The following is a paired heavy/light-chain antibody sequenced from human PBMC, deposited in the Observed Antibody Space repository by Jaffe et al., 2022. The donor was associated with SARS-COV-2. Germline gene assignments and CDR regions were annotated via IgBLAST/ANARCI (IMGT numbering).Light chain of an antibody. CDR2: GAS. CDR1: QSVSTTY. V-gene: IGKV3-20*01. Sequence: DTVLTQSPGTLSLSPGDRATLSCKTSQSVSTTYVAWYQQRPGQAPRLLIYGASNRATGIPDRFSGSGSGTDFTLTISRLEPEDFAVYYCQHSKTFGQGTRVDIK. J-gene: IGKJ1*01. CDR3: QHSKT.
Heavy chain of an antibody. Sequence: EVQLVESGGGLIQPGGSLRLSCAASGFTFSAFTMNWIRQAPGKGLEWVSYISTTGSTMYYADSVKGRFNISRDNAKNLLFLEMNNLRDEDTAVYYCARGIVARGDYWGQGILVAVSS. D-gene: IGHD3-16*02. CDR1: GFTFSAFT. CDR2: ISTTGSTM. CDR3: ARGIVARGDY. V-gene: IGHV3-48*02. J-gene: IGHJ4*02.